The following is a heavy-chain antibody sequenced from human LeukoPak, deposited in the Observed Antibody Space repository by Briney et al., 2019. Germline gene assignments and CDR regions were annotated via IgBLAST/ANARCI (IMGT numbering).Heavy chain of an antibody. CDR3: ARVPYSDRIEFYYMDV. J-gene: IGHJ6*03. Sequence: SETLSLTCSVSGGSFNSFFWSWIRQAPGKALEWIAYITYSGSANYKPSLKSRVTISLDPSKNQVSLRLTSVTAADTAVYYCARVPYSDRIEFYYMDVWGKGTTVTVSS. D-gene: IGHD6-13*01. V-gene: IGHV4-59*01. CDR2: ITYSGSA. CDR1: GGSFNSFF.